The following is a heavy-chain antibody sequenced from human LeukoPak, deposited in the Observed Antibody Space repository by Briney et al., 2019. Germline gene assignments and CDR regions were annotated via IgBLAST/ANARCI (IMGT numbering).Heavy chain of an antibody. V-gene: IGHV3-23*01. CDR2: ISGSGGST. CDR1: GFTFSSYG. Sequence: AGGSLRLSCAASGFTFSSYGMSWVRQAPGKGLEWVSAISGSGGSTYYADSVKGRFTISRDNSKNTLYLQMNSLRAEDTAVYYCAKDHIVGAKNFDYWGQGTLVTVSS. D-gene: IGHD1-26*01. J-gene: IGHJ4*02. CDR3: AKDHIVGAKNFDY.